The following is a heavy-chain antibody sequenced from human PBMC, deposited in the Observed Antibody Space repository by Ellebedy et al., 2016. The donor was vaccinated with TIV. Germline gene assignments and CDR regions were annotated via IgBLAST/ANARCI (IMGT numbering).Heavy chain of an antibody. J-gene: IGHJ4*02. D-gene: IGHD5-24*01. CDR3: ARGDGYAFKT. CDR1: GFILSSYW. CDR2: NHSDGSST. V-gene: IGHV3-74*01. Sequence: PGGSLRLSCPPFGFILSSYWIHCVSPVPGKWMVWVSRNHSDGSSTSYAYSVKGRFTISRDNAKNTLYLKMNSLRAEDTAVYYCARGDGYAFKTWGQGTLVTVSS.